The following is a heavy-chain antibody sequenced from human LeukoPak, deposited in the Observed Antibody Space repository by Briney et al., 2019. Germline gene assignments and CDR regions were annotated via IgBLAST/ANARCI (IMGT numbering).Heavy chain of an antibody. J-gene: IGHJ4*02. CDR3: ARFATMVRGAKEYYFDY. CDR2: IYSGGST. V-gene: IGHV3-66*01. Sequence: GGSLRLSCAASGLTFSSYWMSWVRQAPGKGLEWVSVIYSGGSTYYADSVKGRFTISRDNSKNTLYLQMNSLRAEDTAVYYCARFATMVRGAKEYYFDYWGQGTLVTVSS. D-gene: IGHD3-10*01. CDR1: GLTFSSYW.